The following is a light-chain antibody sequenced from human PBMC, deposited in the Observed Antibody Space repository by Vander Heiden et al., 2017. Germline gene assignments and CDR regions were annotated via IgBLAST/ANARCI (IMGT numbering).Light chain of an antibody. CDR3: AVWDDSLNGWV. CDR1: SSNIGAYT. V-gene: IGLV1-44*01. J-gene: IGLJ3*02. Sequence: QSVLSHPPSTSGTPAQRVTISCSGSSSNIGAYTVNWYQQVPGTAPKLLIYSTNQRPSGVPDRVSGSKSGTAASLAISGLRSEDEADYFCAVWDDSLNGWVFGGGTKLTVL. CDR2: STN.